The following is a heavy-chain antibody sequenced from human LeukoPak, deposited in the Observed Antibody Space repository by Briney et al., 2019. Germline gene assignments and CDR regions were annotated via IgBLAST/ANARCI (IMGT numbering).Heavy chain of an antibody. CDR1: GFTFSNYG. CDR3: TKGDGGWYPIDY. D-gene: IGHD6-19*01. CDR2: INENAANT. V-gene: IGHV3-23*01. Sequence: GASLRLSCAASGFTFSNYGMSWVRQAPGEGLEWVSTINENAANTHYADSVKGRFTISRDNSKNTLLLQMNSLRADDTALYYCTKGDGGWYPIDYWGQGTLVIVSS. J-gene: IGHJ4*02.